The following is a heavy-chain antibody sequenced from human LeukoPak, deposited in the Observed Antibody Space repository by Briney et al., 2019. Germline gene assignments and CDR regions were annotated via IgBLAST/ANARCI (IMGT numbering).Heavy chain of an antibody. Sequence: GGSLRLSCAPSGFTFSNYGMHWVRQAPGKGLEWVAFTPYDGTNKYHADSVKGRFTISRDNSKNTLYLQMNSLRAEDTAVYYCVQGTRRGAITMVRGVVGKSFYFDSWGQGTLVTVSS. J-gene: IGHJ4*02. CDR2: TPYDGTNK. D-gene: IGHD3-10*01. CDR3: VQGTRRGAITMVRGVVGKSFYFDS. V-gene: IGHV3-30*02. CDR1: GFTFSNYG.